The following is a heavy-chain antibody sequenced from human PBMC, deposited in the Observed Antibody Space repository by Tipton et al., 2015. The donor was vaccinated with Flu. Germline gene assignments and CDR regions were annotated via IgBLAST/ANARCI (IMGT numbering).Heavy chain of an antibody. D-gene: IGHD2-15*01. J-gene: IGHJ4*02. CDR1: GGSISSSIYY. Sequence: TLSLTCTVSGGSISSSIYYWGWIRQPPGKGLEWIGSIYYSGSTYYNPSLKSRVTISVDTSNNQFSLKLSSVTAADTAVYYCATKEVSYCSGGSCYSYYFVYWFQGTLVTVSS. CDR3: ATKEVSYCSGGSCYSYYFVY. CDR2: IYYSGST. V-gene: IGHV4-39*01.